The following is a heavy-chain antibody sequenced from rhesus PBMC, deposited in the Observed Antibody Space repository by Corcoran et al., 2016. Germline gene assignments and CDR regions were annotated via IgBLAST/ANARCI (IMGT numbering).Heavy chain of an antibody. CDR2: IYGGRGST. CDR1: GGSISGYY. D-gene: IGHD2-15*01. CDR3: ARETGVLTALFDY. V-gene: IGHV4S7*01. J-gene: IGHJ4*01. Sequence: QLQLQESGPGLVKPSETLSLTCAVSGGSISGYYLWSGIHQPPGKGLEWIGYIYGGRGSTSYNPSLKSRVIISIDTSKNQFSLKLSSVTAADTAVYYCARETGVLTALFDYWGQGVLVTVSS.